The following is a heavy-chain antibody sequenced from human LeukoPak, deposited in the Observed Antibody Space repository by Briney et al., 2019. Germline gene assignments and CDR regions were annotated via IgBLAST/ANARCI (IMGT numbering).Heavy chain of an antibody. CDR3: ARGGPYYYGSGSYNSFDY. V-gene: IGHV3-53*01. CDR2: IYSGGST. J-gene: IGHJ4*02. Sequence: GGSLRLSCAASGFTVSSNYMNWVRQAPGKGLEWVSVIYSGGSTYYADSVKGRFTISRDNSKNTLYLQMNSLRAEDTAVYYCARGGPYYYGSGSYNSFDYWGQGTLVTVSS. CDR1: GFTVSSNY. D-gene: IGHD3-10*01.